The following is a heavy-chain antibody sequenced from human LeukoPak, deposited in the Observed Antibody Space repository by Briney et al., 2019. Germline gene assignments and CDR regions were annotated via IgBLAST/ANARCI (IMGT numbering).Heavy chain of an antibody. D-gene: IGHD3-3*01. CDR3: ARGRYDFWSGFPDY. CDR1: GYTFTGYY. J-gene: IGHJ4*02. CDR2: INPNSGGT. V-gene: IGHV1-2*06. Sequence: ASVKVSCKASGYTFTGYYMHWVRQAPGQGLEWMGRINPNSGGTNYAQKFQGRVTMTRDTSTSTVYMELSSLRSEDTAVYYCARGRYDFWSGFPDYWGQGTLVTVSS.